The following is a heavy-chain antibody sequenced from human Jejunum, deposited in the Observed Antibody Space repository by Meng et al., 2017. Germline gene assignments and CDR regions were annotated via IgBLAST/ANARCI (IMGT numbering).Heavy chain of an antibody. D-gene: IGHD3-16*01. CDR1: GFTFSRSE. CDR2: ISASGNTI. CDR3: ARVALGVGALY. V-gene: IGHV3-48*03. J-gene: IGHJ4*02. Sequence: GESLKISCAATGFTFSRSEMNWVRQAPGKGLEWLSYISASGNTIYYADSVKGRFTISRDNAKNTLYLQLNSLRAVDTAVYYCARVALGVGALYWGQGTLVTVSS.